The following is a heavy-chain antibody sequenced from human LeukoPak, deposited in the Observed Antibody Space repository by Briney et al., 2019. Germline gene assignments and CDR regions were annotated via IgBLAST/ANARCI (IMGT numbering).Heavy chain of an antibody. V-gene: IGHV4-59*08. J-gene: IGHJ4*02. CDR1: GGSISSYY. CDR3: ARSVDGYNFGY. D-gene: IGHD5-24*01. Sequence: PSETLSLTCTVSGGSISSYYWSWIRQPPGKGLEWIGYIYYSGSTNYNPSFKSRVTISVDTSKNQFSLKLSSVTAADTAVYYCARSVDGYNFGYWGQGTLVTVSS. CDR2: IYYSGST.